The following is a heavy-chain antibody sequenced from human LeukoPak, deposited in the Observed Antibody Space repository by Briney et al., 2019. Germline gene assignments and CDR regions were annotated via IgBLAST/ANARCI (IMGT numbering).Heavy chain of an antibody. Sequence: PGGSLRLSCAASGFTFSSYGMHWVRQAPGKGLEWVAVISYDGSNKYYADSVKGRFTISRDNAKNSLFLQMNSLRAEDTAIYYCARDRYSYGYLDYWGQGTLVTVSS. CDR2: ISYDGSNK. V-gene: IGHV3-33*05. CDR3: ARDRYSYGYLDY. D-gene: IGHD5-18*01. J-gene: IGHJ4*02. CDR1: GFTFSSYG.